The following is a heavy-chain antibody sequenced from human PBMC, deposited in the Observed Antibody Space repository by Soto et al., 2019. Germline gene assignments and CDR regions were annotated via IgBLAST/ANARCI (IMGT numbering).Heavy chain of an antibody. D-gene: IGHD6-13*01. V-gene: IGHV3-23*01. CDR1: GFTFSNYA. Sequence: EVQLLESGGGLVQPGGSLRLSCAASGFTFSNYAMSWVRQGPGKGLEWVSAISGSGGSTHQADSVKGRFTLSRDNSKNTLYLQMRGLRAQDTAVYYCATRNSSWYANAYFHNWGRGTLVTVSS. CDR2: ISGSGGST. J-gene: IGHJ4*02. CDR3: ATRNSSWYANAYFHN.